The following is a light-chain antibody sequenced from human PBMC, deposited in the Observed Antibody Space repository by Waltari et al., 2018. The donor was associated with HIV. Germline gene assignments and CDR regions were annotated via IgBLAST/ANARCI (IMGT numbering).Light chain of an antibody. CDR1: RFNIGRNI. Sequence: QSVLIQPPSASGTPGQRVTISCSGGRFNIGRNIVNWYQQLPGTAPKLLIHRNNQRPSGVPDRFSGSKSGTSASLAIRGLQSEDEADYYCAAWDDSLNGGLFGGGTKVTVL. J-gene: IGLJ2*01. V-gene: IGLV1-44*01. CDR2: RNN. CDR3: AAWDDSLNGGL.